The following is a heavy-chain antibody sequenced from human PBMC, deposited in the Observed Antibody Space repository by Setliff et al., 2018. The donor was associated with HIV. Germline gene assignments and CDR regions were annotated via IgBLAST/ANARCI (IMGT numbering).Heavy chain of an antibody. CDR2: INAGNGNT. CDR3: ARGTRVGANDAFDI. Sequence: ASVKVSCKASGDTFRSYAISWARQAPGQRLEWMGWINAGNGNTKYSQKFQGRVTMTRDTSISTAYMELSWLRSDDTAVYFCARGTRVGANDAFDIWGQGTMVTVSS. CDR1: GDTFRSYA. J-gene: IGHJ3*02. V-gene: IGHV1-3*01. D-gene: IGHD1-26*01.